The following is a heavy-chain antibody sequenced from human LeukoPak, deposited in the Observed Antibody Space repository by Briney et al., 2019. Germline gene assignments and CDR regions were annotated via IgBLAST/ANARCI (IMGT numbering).Heavy chain of an antibody. CDR2: ISWNSGSI. D-gene: IGHD5-18*01. V-gene: IGHV3-9*01. J-gene: IGHJ4*02. CDR1: GFTFYNYA. CDR3: AKDKGGYNYAYDY. Sequence: GGSLRLPCAASGFTFYNYAMHWVRHAPGKGLEWVSAISWNSGSIDYADSVKGRFTISRDNAKNSLYLQMNSLRAEDTALYYCAKDKGGYNYAYDYWGQGILVTVSS.